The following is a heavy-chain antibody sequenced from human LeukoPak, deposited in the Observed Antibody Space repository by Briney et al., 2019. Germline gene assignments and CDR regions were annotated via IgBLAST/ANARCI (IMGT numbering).Heavy chain of an antibody. D-gene: IGHD1-14*01. CDR1: GGSITSDDYY. J-gene: IGHJ4*02. CDR3: ATKPNALYYFDY. Sequence: SQTLSLTCALSGGSITSDDYYWSWIRRHPGKGLEWIGYIHHSGLTYYNPSLKSRVSLSIDTSKNQLSLKLTSVTAADTAVYCCATKPNALYYFDYWGQGTLVTVSS. CDR2: IHHSGLT. V-gene: IGHV4-31*11.